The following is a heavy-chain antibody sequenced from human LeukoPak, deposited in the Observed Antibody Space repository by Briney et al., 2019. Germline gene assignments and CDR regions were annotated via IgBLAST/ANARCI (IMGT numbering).Heavy chain of an antibody. V-gene: IGHV3-21*01. CDR1: GLTFSTYG. CDR2: NSGGSS. Sequence: PGGSLRLSCAASGLTFSTYGVYWVRQAPGKGLEWVSSNSGGSSYYADSVKGRFTISRDNAKNSLYLQMNSLRAEDTAVYYCTCDLNRSDGLWGQGTMVTVSS. D-gene: IGHD2-8*01. CDR3: TCDLNRSDGL. J-gene: IGHJ3*01.